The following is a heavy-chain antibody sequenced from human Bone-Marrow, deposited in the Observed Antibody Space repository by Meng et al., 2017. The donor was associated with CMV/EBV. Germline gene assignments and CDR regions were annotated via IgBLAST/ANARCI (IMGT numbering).Heavy chain of an antibody. CDR1: GGSISSSSYY. J-gene: IGHJ6*02. V-gene: IGHV4-39*01. CDR2: IYYSGST. CDR3: ASLRFLEWLLKVSYYGMDV. Sequence: SETLSLTCAVSGGSISSSSYYWGWIRQPPGKGLEWIGSIYYSGSTYYNPSLKSRVTISVDTSKNQFSLKLSSVTAADTAVYYCASLRFLEWLLKVSYYGMDVWGPGNTVTVSS. D-gene: IGHD3-3*01.